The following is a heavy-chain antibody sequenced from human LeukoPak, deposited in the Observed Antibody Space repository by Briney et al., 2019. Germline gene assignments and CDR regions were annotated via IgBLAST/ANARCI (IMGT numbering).Heavy chain of an antibody. Sequence: GGSLRLSCAASGFSFSTYYMTWVRQAPGKGLEWVAGIKQDGSENYYVDSVKGRFTISRDNSKNSLYLQMNSLRAEDTAVYFCVRERYCTTSACYVGVPSDYWGQGTLVTVSS. D-gene: IGHD2-2*01. J-gene: IGHJ4*02. CDR3: VRERYCTTSACYVGVPSDY. CDR1: GFSFSTYY. CDR2: IKQDGSEN. V-gene: IGHV3-7*01.